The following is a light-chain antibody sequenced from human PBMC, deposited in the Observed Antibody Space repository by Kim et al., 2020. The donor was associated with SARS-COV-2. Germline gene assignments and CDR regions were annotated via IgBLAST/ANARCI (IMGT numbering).Light chain of an antibody. CDR2: GAS. CDR3: QQYGSSPYT. J-gene: IGKJ2*01. V-gene: IGKV3-20*01. CDR1: QSVSSGY. Sequence: EIVLTQSPGTLSLSPGERATLSCRASQSVSSGYLAWYQQKPGQAPRLFIYGASSRATGIPDRFSGSGSGTDFTLTISRLEPEDFAVYYCQQYGSSPYTFGQGTKLEI.